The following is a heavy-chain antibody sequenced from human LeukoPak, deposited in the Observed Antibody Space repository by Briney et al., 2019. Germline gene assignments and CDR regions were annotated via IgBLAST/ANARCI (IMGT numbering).Heavy chain of an antibody. CDR3: ARDSPSSSWGDY. V-gene: IGHV3-74*01. J-gene: IGHJ4*02. Sequence: GGSLRLSCAASGFAFSTYGMHWVRQAPGKGLVWVSRINTDGSSTSYADSVKGRFTISRDNAKNTLYLQMNSLRAEDTAVYYCARDSPSSSWGDYWGQGTLVTVSS. CDR1: GFAFSTYG. D-gene: IGHD6-13*01. CDR2: INTDGSST.